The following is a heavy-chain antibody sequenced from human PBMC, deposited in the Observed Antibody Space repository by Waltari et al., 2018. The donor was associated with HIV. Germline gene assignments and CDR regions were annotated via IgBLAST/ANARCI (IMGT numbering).Heavy chain of an antibody. CDR2: INNDGSNT. Sequence: EVQLVESGGGLVQPGGSLRLSCVASGFTFGSYWMPWVRQGPGRGLVWVSPINNDGSNTNYADSVKGRFTISRDNAKNTLYLQMNSLRAEDTAVYSCVRDYDSSGYYSANWFDPWGQGTLVTVSS. J-gene: IGHJ5*02. D-gene: IGHD3-22*01. V-gene: IGHV3-74*01. CDR3: VRDYDSSGYYSANWFDP. CDR1: GFTFGSYW.